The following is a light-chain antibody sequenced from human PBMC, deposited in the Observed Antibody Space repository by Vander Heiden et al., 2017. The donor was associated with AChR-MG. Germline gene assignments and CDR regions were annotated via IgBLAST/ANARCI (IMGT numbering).Light chain of an antibody. V-gene: IGKV1-5*03. J-gene: IGKJ1*01. CDR1: QRISSW. Sequence: DIQMTQSSSTLSASVGGRVPLTCRVSQRISSWLAWYQQKPGKAPKLLIYQASSLESGVPSRFSGSGSRTEFTLTISSLQPDDFATYCCQQNNSYPWTFGQGTKVEIK. CDR3: QQNNSYPWT. CDR2: QAS.